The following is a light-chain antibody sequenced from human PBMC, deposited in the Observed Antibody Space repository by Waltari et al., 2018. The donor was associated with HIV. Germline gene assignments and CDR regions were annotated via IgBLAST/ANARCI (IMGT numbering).Light chain of an antibody. CDR2: GAS. CDR3: QQYYNLPPT. CDR1: PSISYSSMGKTY. Sequence: DIVMTQSPDSLALSLGERATINCMSSPSISYSSMGKTYVAWYQYKPGQSPRLLISGASTRASGFPDRFSGSGSGTDFTLIISSLQSEDVATYFCQQYYNLPPTFGQGTKVEIK. J-gene: IGKJ1*01. V-gene: IGKV4-1*01.